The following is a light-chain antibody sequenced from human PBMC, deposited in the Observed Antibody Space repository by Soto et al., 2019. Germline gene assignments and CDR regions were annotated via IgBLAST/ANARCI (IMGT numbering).Light chain of an antibody. Sequence: QSVLTQPPSASETPGQRVTISCSGSSSNIGSNTVNCYQQLPGTAPKLLIYNNNQRPSGVPDRFSGSKSGTSASLAISGLQSEDEADYYCAAWDDSLNGLVFGTGTKVTVL. CDR2: NNN. CDR1: SSNIGSNT. V-gene: IGLV1-44*01. J-gene: IGLJ1*01. CDR3: AAWDDSLNGLV.